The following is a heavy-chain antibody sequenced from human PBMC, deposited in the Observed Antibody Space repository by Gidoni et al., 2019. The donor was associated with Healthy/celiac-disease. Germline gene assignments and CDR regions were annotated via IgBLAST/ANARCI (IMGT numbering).Heavy chain of an antibody. Sequence: QLQLQESAPGLVKPSETLSLTCTGSGGSISSSSYYWGWIRQPPGKGLEWIGSLYYSGSTYYNPSLKSRVTISVDTSKNQFSLKLSSVTAADTAVYSCARLGGSSAQYYFDYWGQGTLVTVSS. CDR3: ARLGGSSAQYYFDY. J-gene: IGHJ4*02. D-gene: IGHD2-15*01. CDR2: LYYSGST. V-gene: IGHV4-39*01. CDR1: GGSISSSSYY.